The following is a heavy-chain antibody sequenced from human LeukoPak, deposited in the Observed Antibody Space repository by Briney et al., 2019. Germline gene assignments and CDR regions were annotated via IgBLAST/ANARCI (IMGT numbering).Heavy chain of an antibody. CDR3: ARDAAARSNL. D-gene: IGHD6-25*01. CDR1: GGAISGDH. V-gene: IGHV4-59*01. CDR2: IFYDDGGT. Sequence: SETLSLTCTVSGGAISGDHWSWIRRPPGKGLEWIGYIFYDDGGTEYNPSLESRVTISVDTSKNQFSLHLNSVTAADTAIYYCARDAAARSNLWGRGTLVTVAS. J-gene: IGHJ2*01.